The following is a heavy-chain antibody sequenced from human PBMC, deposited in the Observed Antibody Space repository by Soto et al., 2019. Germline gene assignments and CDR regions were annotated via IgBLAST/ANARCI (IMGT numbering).Heavy chain of an antibody. V-gene: IGHV3-33*01. D-gene: IGHD1-20*01. CDR2: TWHDETKK. Sequence: QVQLVESGGGVVQPGRSLRLSCAASGFTFRSYTMHWVRQAPGTGLEWVSLTWHDETKKYYADSVKGRFTISRDNSRNTLYLQMNSRRAEDTAVYYCARELGYNSGHPFDYWGQGTQFTVSS. CDR3: ARELGYNSGHPFDY. J-gene: IGHJ4*02. CDR1: GFTFRSYT.